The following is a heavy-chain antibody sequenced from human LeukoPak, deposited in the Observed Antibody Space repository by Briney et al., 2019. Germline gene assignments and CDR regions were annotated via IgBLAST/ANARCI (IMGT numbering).Heavy chain of an antibody. D-gene: IGHD3-3*01. Sequence: PSETLSLTCTVSGGSISSGSYYWSWIRQPAGKGLEWIGRIYTSGSTNYNPSLKSRVTISVDTSKNQLSLKLSSVTAADTAVYYCARGPHLNDFWSGSYNWFDPWGQGTLVTVSS. CDR2: IYTSGST. CDR3: ARGPHLNDFWSGSYNWFDP. V-gene: IGHV4-61*02. CDR1: GGSISSGSYY. J-gene: IGHJ5*02.